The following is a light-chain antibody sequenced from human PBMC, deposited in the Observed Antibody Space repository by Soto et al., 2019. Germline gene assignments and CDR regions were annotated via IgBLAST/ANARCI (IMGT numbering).Light chain of an antibody. Sequence: EIVLTQSPGTVSLSVGQRATLSCRASYPVSEFYLAWYQQKPGQPPRLLIYAGSTRATGIPDRFSGSGSGTDFTLTISRLEPEDFAVYYCQQYGATPRTFGQGTRVEVK. J-gene: IGKJ1*01. CDR2: AGS. V-gene: IGKV3-20*01. CDR3: QQYGATPRT. CDR1: YPVSEFY.